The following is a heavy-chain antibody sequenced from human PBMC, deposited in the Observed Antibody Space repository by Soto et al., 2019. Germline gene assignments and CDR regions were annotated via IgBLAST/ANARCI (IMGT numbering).Heavy chain of an antibody. J-gene: IGHJ4*01. CDR1: GFSFSDYA. Sequence: GGSLRLSCKASGFSFSDYAMTWVRQAPGKGLEWVSVISGSGDNTFYAASVKGRFAISRDNSKNVLYLQMNSLSADDAAVYFCAKGRAITLYGVDTIFDYWGLGTLVTVSS. CDR3: AKGRAITLYGVDTIFDY. CDR2: ISGSGDNT. D-gene: IGHD3-3*01. V-gene: IGHV3-23*01.